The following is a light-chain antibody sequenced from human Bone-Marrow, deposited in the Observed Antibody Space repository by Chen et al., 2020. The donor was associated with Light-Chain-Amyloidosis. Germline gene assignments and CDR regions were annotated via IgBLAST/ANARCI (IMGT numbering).Light chain of an antibody. Sequence: EIVLTQSPGTLSLSPVEGANLSCRASQTISSNYLTWYQQKFGQAPRLLIYGSSSRATGIPDRFTGSGSGTDFTLTINRLEPEDFAMYYCHQYGTSPLTFGVGTKLEIK. CDR3: HQYGTSPLT. CDR2: GSS. CDR1: QTISSNY. V-gene: IGKV3-20*01. J-gene: IGKJ4*01.